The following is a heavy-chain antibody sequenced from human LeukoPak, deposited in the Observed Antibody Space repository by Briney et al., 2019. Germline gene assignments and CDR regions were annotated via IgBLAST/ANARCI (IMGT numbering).Heavy chain of an antibody. CDR1: GGSISAYY. CDR2: IHYSGST. Sequence: KPSETLSLTCTVSGGSISAYYWSWIRQPPGKGLEWIAHIHYSGSTKYNPSLKSRVTISVDTSKNQFSLKLSSVTAVDTAVYYCARYGSGAYALDVWGQGTMVTVSS. V-gene: IGHV4-59*08. J-gene: IGHJ3*01. D-gene: IGHD3-10*01. CDR3: ARYGSGAYALDV.